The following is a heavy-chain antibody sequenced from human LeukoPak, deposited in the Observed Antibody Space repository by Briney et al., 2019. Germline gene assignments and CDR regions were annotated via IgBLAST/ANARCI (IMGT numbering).Heavy chain of an antibody. CDR2: ITGSGGST. CDR1: GFTLSSYA. D-gene: IGHD1-1*01. J-gene: IGHJ6*03. V-gene: IGHV3-23*01. CDR3: AKQSTGTAGYYFMDV. Sequence: GGSLRHSCAPSGFTLSSYAMSCVRQAPGKGLEWVSTITGSGGSTYYADSVKGRFTISRDISENTLYLQVNSLRAEHTAIYYCAKQSTGTAGYYFMDVWGKGTTVTVSS.